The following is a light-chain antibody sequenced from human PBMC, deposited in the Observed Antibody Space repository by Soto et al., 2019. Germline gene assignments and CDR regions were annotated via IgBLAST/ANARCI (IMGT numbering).Light chain of an antibody. CDR1: QGIRTD. J-gene: IGKJ2*01. CDR2: GAS. Sequence: AIQMTQSPSSLSAFVGDRVTITCRASQGIRTDLAWYQQKPGKAPKLLIYGASTLQSGVSSRFSGSGSGTVFTLTVSALQPADSATYYCLQDYHNSYTFGQGTKLEI. CDR3: LQDYHNSYT. V-gene: IGKV1-6*01.